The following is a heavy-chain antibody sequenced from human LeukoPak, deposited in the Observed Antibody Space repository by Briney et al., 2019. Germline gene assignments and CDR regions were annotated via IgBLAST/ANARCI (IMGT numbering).Heavy chain of an antibody. CDR3: ARGSLVHYYGSGSYRIRAGFDS. Sequence: GGSLRLSCAASGFTFSSYSMNWVRQAPGKGLEWVSYISTSSSTIYYADSVKGRFTISIDNAKNSLYLQMNSLRAEDTAVYYCARGSLVHYYGSGSYRIRAGFDSWGQGTLVTVSS. D-gene: IGHD3-10*01. J-gene: IGHJ4*02. CDR2: ISTSSSTI. V-gene: IGHV3-48*04. CDR1: GFTFSSYS.